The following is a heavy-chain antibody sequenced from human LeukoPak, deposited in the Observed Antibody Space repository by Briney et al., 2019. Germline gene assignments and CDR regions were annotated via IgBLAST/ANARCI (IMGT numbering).Heavy chain of an antibody. CDR1: GYIFTSYD. D-gene: IGHD3-16*01. J-gene: IGHJ4*02. CDR2: MNSNSGNT. Sequence: ASVKVSCKASGYIFTSYDINWVRQATGQGLEWMGWMNSNSGNTGYAQKFQGRVTMTRDTSMTTAYMELSSLRSEDTAVYYCARFTFGGSEDNWGQGTLVTVSS. V-gene: IGHV1-8*01. CDR3: ARFTFGGSEDN.